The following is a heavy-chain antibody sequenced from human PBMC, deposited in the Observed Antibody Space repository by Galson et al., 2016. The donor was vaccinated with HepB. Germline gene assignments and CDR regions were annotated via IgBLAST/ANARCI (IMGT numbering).Heavy chain of an antibody. V-gene: IGHV1-69*05. CDR1: GDYFSNYG. Sequence: SVKVSCKVSGDYFSNYGINWVRQAPVQGLGWMGGGIPVFSTSNYAQKFQGRVTMTRDTSTSTVYMELSSLTSEDTAVYYCARDSNPDGYYYYYYMDVWGKGTTVTVSS. D-gene: IGHD4-11*01. CDR2: GIPVFSTS. CDR3: ARDSNPDGYYYYYYMDV. J-gene: IGHJ6*03.